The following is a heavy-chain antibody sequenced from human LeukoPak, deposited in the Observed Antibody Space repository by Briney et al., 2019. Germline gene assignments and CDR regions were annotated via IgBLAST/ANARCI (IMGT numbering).Heavy chain of an antibody. CDR3: TTFWTGHYVVDY. CDR2: IESNSDGGAT. J-gene: IGHJ4*02. CDR1: GFTFTDAW. V-gene: IGHV3-15*04. Sequence: PGGSLRLSCAASGFTFTDAWVTLVRQAPGKGLEWVGRIESNSDGGATEYAAPVKGRFTISRDDSKATFYLQMNSLKAEDTAVYYCTTFWTGHYVVDYWGQGTLVTVSS. D-gene: IGHD3-3*01.